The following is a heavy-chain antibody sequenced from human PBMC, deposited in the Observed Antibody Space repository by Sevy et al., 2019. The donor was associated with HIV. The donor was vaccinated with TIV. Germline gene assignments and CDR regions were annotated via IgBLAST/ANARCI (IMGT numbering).Heavy chain of an antibody. CDR1: GGSISSGGYY. Sequence: SETLSLTCTVSGGSISSGGYYWSWIRQHPGKGLEWIGYIFYSGSTYYNPSLKSRVTISVDTSKNQFCLRLSSVTAADTAVYYCARDRRIAAAGFNWFDPWGQGTLVTVSS. CDR3: ARDRRIAAAGFNWFDP. CDR2: IFYSGST. J-gene: IGHJ5*02. V-gene: IGHV4-31*03. D-gene: IGHD6-13*01.